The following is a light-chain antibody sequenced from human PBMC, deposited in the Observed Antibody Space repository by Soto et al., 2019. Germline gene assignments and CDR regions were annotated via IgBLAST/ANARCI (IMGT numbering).Light chain of an antibody. Sequence: QSVLTQPPSVSAAPGQKVTISCSGSISNIGKNYVSWYQQLPGTAPKVLIYDNNKRPSGIPDRVSGSKSGTSATLGITGLQTGDEADYYCGTWDSSLSAPNWVFGGGTKLTVL. V-gene: IGLV1-51*01. CDR3: GTWDSSLSAPNWV. J-gene: IGLJ3*02. CDR2: DNN. CDR1: ISNIGKNY.